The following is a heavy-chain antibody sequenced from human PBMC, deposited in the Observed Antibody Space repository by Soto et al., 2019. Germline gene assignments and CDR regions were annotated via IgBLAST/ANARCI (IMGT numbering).Heavy chain of an antibody. D-gene: IGHD3-22*01. CDR1: GGTFSSYA. V-gene: IGHV1-69*13. J-gene: IGHJ4*02. Sequence: GASVKVSCKASGGTFSSYAISWVRQAPGQGLEWMGGIIPIFGTANCAQKFQGRVTITADESTSTAYMELSSLRSEDTAVYYCARALNYYDQPTLDYWGQGTLVTVSS. CDR2: IIPIFGTA. CDR3: ARALNYYDQPTLDY.